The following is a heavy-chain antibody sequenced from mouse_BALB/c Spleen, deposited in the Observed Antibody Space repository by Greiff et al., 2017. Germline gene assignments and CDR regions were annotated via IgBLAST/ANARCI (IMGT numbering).Heavy chain of an antibody. CDR1: GFTFSSYA. Sequence: EVHLVESGGGLVKPGGSLKLSCAASGFTFSSYAMSWVRQSPEKRLEWVAEISSGGSYTYYPDTVTGRFTISRDNAKNTLYLEMSSLRSEDTAMYYCARDGNYGMDYWGQGTTLTVSS. V-gene: IGHV5-9-4*01. CDR2: ISSGGSYT. J-gene: IGHJ2*01. CDR3: ARDGNYGMDY. D-gene: IGHD2-1*01.